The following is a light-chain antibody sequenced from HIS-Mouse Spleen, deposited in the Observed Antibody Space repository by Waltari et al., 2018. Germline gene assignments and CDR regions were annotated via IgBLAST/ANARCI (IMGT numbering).Light chain of an antibody. Sequence: DIQLTQPPPFLSASVGERVPITCRASQGISSYLAWYQQKPGKAPKLLIYAASTLQSGVPSRFSGSGSGTEFTLTISSLQPEDFATYYCQQLNSYPPTFGQGTKVEIK. J-gene: IGKJ1*01. CDR3: QQLNSYPPT. V-gene: IGKV1-9*01. CDR2: AAS. CDR1: QGISSY.